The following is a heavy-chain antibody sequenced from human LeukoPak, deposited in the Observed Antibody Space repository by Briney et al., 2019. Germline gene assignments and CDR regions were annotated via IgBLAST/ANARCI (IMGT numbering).Heavy chain of an antibody. CDR3: ARDLASSGYYWD. D-gene: IGHD3-22*01. J-gene: IGHJ4*02. Sequence: ASVKVSCKASGYTLTSYYMHWVRQAPGQGLEWMGIINPSSGKINYAQKFQGRVTMTRDTSTSTVYMELSSLRSDDTAVYYCARDLASSGYYWDWGQGTLVTVSS. CDR1: GYTLTSYY. V-gene: IGHV1-46*01. CDR2: INPSSGKI.